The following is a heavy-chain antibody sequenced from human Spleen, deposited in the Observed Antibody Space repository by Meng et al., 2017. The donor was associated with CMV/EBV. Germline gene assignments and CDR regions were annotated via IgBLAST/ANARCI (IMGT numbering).Heavy chain of an antibody. V-gene: IGHV5-51*01. D-gene: IGHD1-26*01. J-gene: IGHJ6*02. CDR2: IYPDDSDT. CDR3: AKVVLSGSYDYYGMDV. Sequence: GESLKISCKGSGYSFTSYWIGWVRQMPGKGLEWMGIIYPDDSDTRYSPSFQVQVSFSADKSISTAYLRWSSLKASDTAMYYCAKVVLSGSYDYYGMDVWGQGTTVPSP. CDR1: GYSFTSYW.